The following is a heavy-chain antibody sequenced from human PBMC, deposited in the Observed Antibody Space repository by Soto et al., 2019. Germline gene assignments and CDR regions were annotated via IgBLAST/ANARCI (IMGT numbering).Heavy chain of an antibody. CDR2: ISGSGGTT. V-gene: IGHV3-23*01. D-gene: IGHD3-3*01. J-gene: IGHJ4*02. Sequence: GGSLRLSCAASGFTFSSYAMIWVRQAPGRGLEWVSGISGSGGTTYYADSVKGRFTVSRDSSKDTLYLQMNSLRPDDTAVYFCAKSVAPPEVLEWSLTSLDVWGQGTLVTVSS. CDR3: AKSVAPPEVLEWSLTSLDV. CDR1: GFTFSSYA.